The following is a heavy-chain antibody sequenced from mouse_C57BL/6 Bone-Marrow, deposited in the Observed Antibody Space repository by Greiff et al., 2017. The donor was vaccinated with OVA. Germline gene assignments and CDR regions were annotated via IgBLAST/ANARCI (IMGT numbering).Heavy chain of an antibody. V-gene: IGHV1-53*01. CDR3: ARSPGNYFGY. CDR2: INPSTGGT. D-gene: IGHD4-1*01. Sequence: QVQLKQPGTELVQPGASVTLSCKASGYTFPSYWMHWVKQRPGQGLEWIGNINPSTGGTNYTEKVKSKATLSVDKASSTAYRQLSSLTSEDSAVYYCARSPGNYFGYWGQGTTLTVSS. J-gene: IGHJ2*01. CDR1: GYTFPSYW.